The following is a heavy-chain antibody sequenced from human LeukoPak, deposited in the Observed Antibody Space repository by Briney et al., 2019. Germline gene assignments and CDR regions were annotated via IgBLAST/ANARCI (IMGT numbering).Heavy chain of an antibody. CDR1: GFTFGDYA. V-gene: IGHV3-49*04. CDR3: IRDAPPYGSGRDYYGMDV. D-gene: IGHD3-10*01. J-gene: IGHJ6*02. Sequence: GGSLRLSCTASGFTFGDYAMSWVRQAPGKGLEWVGFIRSKAYGGTTEYAASVKGRFTISRDDSKSIAYLQMNSLKTEDTAVYYCIRDAPPYGSGRDYYGMDVWGQGTTVTVSS. CDR2: IRSKAYGGTT.